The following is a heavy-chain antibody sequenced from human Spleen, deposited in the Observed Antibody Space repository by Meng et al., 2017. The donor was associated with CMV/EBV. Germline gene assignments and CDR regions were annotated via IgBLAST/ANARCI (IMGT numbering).Heavy chain of an antibody. V-gene: IGHV1-69*10. CDR1: GCSFSSYA. D-gene: IGHD2-2*02. CDR2: IIPVLGMA. CDR3: AKANTRFTHWFDP. J-gene: IGHJ5*02. Sequence: SVKVSCKASGCSFSSYAISWVRQAPRQGLDWMGGIIPVLGMANYAQKFQGRVTITADKSTNTAYMELSSLRSEDTAVYYCAKANTRFTHWFDPWGQGTLVTVSS.